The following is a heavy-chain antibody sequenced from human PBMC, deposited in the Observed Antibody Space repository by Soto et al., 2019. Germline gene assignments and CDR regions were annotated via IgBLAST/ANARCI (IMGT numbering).Heavy chain of an antibody. J-gene: IGHJ6*02. CDR1: GFTFSTYW. Sequence: GGSLRLSCAASGFTFSTYWMHWVRQAPGKGLVWVSCINSDGSSTNYADSVKGRFTIFRDNAKNTLYLQMNSLRAEDTAVYYCARNYYYGMDVWDQGTTVTVSS. V-gene: IGHV3-74*01. CDR2: INSDGSST. CDR3: ARNYYYGMDV.